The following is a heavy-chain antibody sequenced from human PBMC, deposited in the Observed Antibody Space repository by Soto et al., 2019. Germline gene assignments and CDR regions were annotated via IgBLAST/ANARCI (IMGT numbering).Heavy chain of an antibody. CDR2: ISSRGSTI. D-gene: IGHD6-19*01. CDR1: GFTFSDYY. Sequence: QVQLVESGGALVKPGGTLRLSCVASGFTFSDYYMTWIRQAQGKGLECLSYISSRGSTIYYADSVKGRFTISRDNAKNTLYLQMNSLRAEDTAVYYCARDPVEVAGGDRWGQGTLVTVSS. V-gene: IGHV3-11*01. J-gene: IGHJ5*02. CDR3: ARDPVEVAGGDR.